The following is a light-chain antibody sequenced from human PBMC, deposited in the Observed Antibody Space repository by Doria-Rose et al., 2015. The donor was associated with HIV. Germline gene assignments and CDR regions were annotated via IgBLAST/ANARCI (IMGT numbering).Light chain of an antibody. CDR3: QSYDSRLSVYV. Sequence: QSVLTQPPSVSGAPGQSVAISCTGSSSNIGAGFDVNWYQQFPGTAPKLLIHGTTNRPSGFPDRFSGSKSGTSASLAISGLRAEDEADYYCQSYDSRLSVYVFGTGTKVTVL. J-gene: IGLJ1*01. CDR2: GTT. CDR1: SSNIGAGFD. V-gene: IGLV1-40*01.